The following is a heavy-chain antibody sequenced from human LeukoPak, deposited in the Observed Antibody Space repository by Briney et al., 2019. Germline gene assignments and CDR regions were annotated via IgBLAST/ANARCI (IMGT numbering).Heavy chain of an antibody. J-gene: IGHJ1*01. Sequence: PGGSLRLSCAASGFTFSNYGMIWVRQAPGKGLEWVSGISGSGRTTYYADSVKGRFTISRDNSKNTLYLQMNSLRAEDTAVYFCAKVGATAGTLRIEYFQHWGQGTLVTVSS. CDR1: GFTFSNYG. D-gene: IGHD6-13*01. V-gene: IGHV3-23*01. CDR3: AKVGATAGTLRIEYFQH. CDR2: ISGSGRTT.